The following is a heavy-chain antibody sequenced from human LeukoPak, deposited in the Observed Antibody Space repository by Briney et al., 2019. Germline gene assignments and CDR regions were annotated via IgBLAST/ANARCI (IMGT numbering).Heavy chain of an antibody. D-gene: IGHD3-22*01. Sequence: GGSLRLSCAASGFTFSSYWMSWVRQAPGKGLECVANIKPDGSEKNYVDSVKGRFTISRDNAKKSLSLQMNSLRSEDTAVYYCARSDYYYDSSGYYYFDYWGQGTLVTVSS. CDR2: IKPDGSEK. V-gene: IGHV3-7*03. CDR1: GFTFSSYW. CDR3: ARSDYYYDSSGYYYFDY. J-gene: IGHJ4*02.